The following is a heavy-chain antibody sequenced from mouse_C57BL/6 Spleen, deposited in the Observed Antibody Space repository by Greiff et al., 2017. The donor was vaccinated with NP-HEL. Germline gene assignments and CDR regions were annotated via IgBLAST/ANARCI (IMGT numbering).Heavy chain of an antibody. V-gene: IGHV7-3*01. Sequence: EVKLVESGGGLVQPGGSLSLSCAASGFTFTDYYMSWVRQPPGKALEWLGFIRNKANGYTTEYSASVKGRFTISRDNSQSILYLQMNALSAEDSATYYGASYYDGDYYAMDYWGQGTSVTVSS. J-gene: IGHJ4*01. D-gene: IGHD2-12*01. CDR2: IRNKANGYTT. CDR1: GFTFTDYY. CDR3: ASYYDGDYYAMDY.